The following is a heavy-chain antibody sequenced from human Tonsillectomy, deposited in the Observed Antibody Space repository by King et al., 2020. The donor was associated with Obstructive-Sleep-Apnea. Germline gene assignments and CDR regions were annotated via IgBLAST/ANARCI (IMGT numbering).Heavy chain of an antibody. Sequence: VQLVESGGGLVQPGGSLRLSCAASGFTFSNYAMSWVRQAPGKGLEWVSAINTCGGITYSADSVKGRFTISRDNSKNTLYLQMNSLRAEDTAVYYCAKRVDTAMVFDYWGQGTLVTVSS. J-gene: IGHJ4*02. CDR1: GFTFSNYA. CDR2: INTCGGIT. V-gene: IGHV3-23*04. D-gene: IGHD5-18*01. CDR3: AKRVDTAMVFDY.